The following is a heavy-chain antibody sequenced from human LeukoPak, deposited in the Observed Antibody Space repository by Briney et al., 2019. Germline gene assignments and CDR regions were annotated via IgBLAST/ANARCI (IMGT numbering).Heavy chain of an antibody. Sequence: SETLSLTCAVYGGSFSGYYWSWIRQPPGKGLEWIGEINHSGSTNYNPSLKSRVTIPVDTSKNQFSLKLSSVTAADTAAYYCARGSPLRWLDYWGQGTLVTVSS. CDR1: GGSFSGYY. CDR2: INHSGST. J-gene: IGHJ4*02. CDR3: ARGSPLRWLDY. D-gene: IGHD4-17*01. V-gene: IGHV4-34*01.